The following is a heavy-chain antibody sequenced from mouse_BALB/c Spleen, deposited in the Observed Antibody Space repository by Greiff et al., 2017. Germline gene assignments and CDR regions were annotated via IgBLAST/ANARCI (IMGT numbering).Heavy chain of an antibody. CDR3: VRDESYDGYYLDY. D-gene: IGHD2-3*01. J-gene: IGHJ2*01. V-gene: IGHV2-9-2*01. Sequence: QVQLQQSGPGLVAPSQSLSITCTVSGFSLTSYDISWIRQPPGKGLEWLGVIWTGGGTNYNSAFMSRLSISKDNSKSQVFLKMNSLQTDDTAIYYCVRDESYDGYYLDYWGQGTTLTVSS. CDR2: IWTGGGT. CDR1: GFSLTSYD.